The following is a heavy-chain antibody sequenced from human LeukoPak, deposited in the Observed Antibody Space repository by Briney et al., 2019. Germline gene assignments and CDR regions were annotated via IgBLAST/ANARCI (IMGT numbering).Heavy chain of an antibody. CDR3: ARDLSLGRHDDGEPFDS. D-gene: IGHD4-17*01. J-gene: IGHJ4*02. Sequence: ASVKVSCKTSGYTFTDHGIGWVRQAPGQGLEWMGWISGYNGNTNYVQKFRGRITMTTDTSTSTAYLQLRSLSSDDTALYYCARDLSLGRHDDGEPFDSWGQGTLVTVSS. CDR1: GYTFTDHG. CDR2: ISGYNGNT. V-gene: IGHV1-18*01.